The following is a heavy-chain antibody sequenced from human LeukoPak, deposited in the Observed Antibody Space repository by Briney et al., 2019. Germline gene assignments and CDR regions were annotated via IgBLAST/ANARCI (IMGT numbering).Heavy chain of an antibody. CDR3: AHRKVNSRYNWFDP. D-gene: IGHD1-1*01. J-gene: IGHJ5*02. Sequence: SGPTLVKPTQTLTLTCTFSGFSLSTSGVGVGWIRQPPGKALEWLALIYWNDDKRYSPSLKSRLTITKDTSKNQVVLTMTNMDPVDTATYYCAHRKVNSRYNWFDPWGQGTLVTVSS. V-gene: IGHV2-5*01. CDR1: GFSLSTSGVG. CDR2: IYWNDDK.